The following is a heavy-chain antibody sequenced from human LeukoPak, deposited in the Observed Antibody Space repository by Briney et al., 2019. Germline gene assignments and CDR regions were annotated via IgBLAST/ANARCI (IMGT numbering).Heavy chain of an antibody. CDR1: GFTFSSYD. Sequence: GGSLRLSCAASGFTFSSYDMHWVRQPAGKGLEWVSAIGTAGDTYYPGSVKGRFTISRENGKNSLYLQMNSLRAGETAVYYCARGGGYSSELAIDYWGQGTLVTVSS. CDR3: ARGGGYSSELAIDY. J-gene: IGHJ4*02. V-gene: IGHV3-13*01. D-gene: IGHD5-18*01. CDR2: IGTAGDT.